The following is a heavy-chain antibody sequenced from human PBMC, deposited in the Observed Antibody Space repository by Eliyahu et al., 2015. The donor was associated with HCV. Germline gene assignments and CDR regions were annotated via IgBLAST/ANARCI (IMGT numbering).Heavy chain of an antibody. CDR2: ISYDGSDI. V-gene: IGHV3-30*03. D-gene: IGHD3-10*01. J-gene: IGHJ6*02. Sequence: QVQLVESGGGVVQPGRSLRLSCAASGFTFSSYGMHWVRQAPGKGLEWVAVISYDGSDIFYADSVKGRFTISRDNSNNTMYLQMNSVRVEDTAVYYCARRPGAYYYYYGIDVWGQGTTVTVSS. CDR1: GFTFSSYG. CDR3: ARRPGAYYYYYGIDV.